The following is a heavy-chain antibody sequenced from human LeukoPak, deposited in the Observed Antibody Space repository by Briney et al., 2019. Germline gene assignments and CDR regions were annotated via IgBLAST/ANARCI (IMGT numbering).Heavy chain of an antibody. J-gene: IGHJ6*02. Sequence: GGSLRLSCAASGFTVSSNYMSWVRQAPGKGLEWVSVIYSGGSTYYADSVKGRFTISRDNSKNTLYLQMNSLRAEDTAVCYCAKRSRRLTLVRGVPREDVWGQGTTVTVSS. V-gene: IGHV3-53*01. D-gene: IGHD3-10*01. CDR2: IYSGGST. CDR3: AKRSRRLTLVRGVPREDV. CDR1: GFTVSSNY.